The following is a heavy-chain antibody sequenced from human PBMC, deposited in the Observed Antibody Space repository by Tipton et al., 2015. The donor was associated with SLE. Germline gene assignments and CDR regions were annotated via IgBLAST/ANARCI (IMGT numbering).Heavy chain of an antibody. CDR1: GFTFSSYG. D-gene: IGHD6-6*01. Sequence: SLRLSCAASGFTFSSYGMHWVRQAPGRGLEWVAVIWYDGSNKYYADSVKGRFTISRDNSKNTLYLQMNSLRAEDTAVYYCAKLAEQLDTGWFQHWGQGTLVTVSS. CDR3: AKLAEQLDTGWFQH. V-gene: IGHV3-33*06. J-gene: IGHJ1*01. CDR2: IWYDGSNK.